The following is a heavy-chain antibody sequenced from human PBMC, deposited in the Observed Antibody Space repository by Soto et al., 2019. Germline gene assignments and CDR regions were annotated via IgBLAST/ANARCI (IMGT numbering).Heavy chain of an antibody. CDR2: IPQEGGDG. CDR1: GFTFSMYS. V-gene: IGHV3-7*03. D-gene: IGHD6-19*01. Sequence: DVQLVESGGAVVQPGESLRLSCEVSGFTFSMYSMTWVRQAPGKGLEWVAKIPQEGGDGHYADSVKGRFTISRDNAKNSLSLQMNSLRVEDTAVYFCASVPGSPGYHGLDVWGQGTTVTVSS. J-gene: IGHJ6*02. CDR3: ASVPGSPGYHGLDV.